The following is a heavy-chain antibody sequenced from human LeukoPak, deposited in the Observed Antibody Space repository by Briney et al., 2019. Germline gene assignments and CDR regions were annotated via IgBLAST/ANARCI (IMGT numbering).Heavy chain of an antibody. V-gene: IGHV3-53*01. CDR2: IYSGGST. J-gene: IGHJ4*02. D-gene: IGHD6-6*01. CDR1: GFTVSSNY. Sequence: GGSLRLSCAASGFTVSSNYMSWVRQAPGKGLEWVSVIYSGGSTYYADSVKGRSTISRDNSKNTLYLQMNSLRAEDTAVYYCARLHLYSSSSDYWGQGTLVTVSS. CDR3: ARLHLYSSSSDY.